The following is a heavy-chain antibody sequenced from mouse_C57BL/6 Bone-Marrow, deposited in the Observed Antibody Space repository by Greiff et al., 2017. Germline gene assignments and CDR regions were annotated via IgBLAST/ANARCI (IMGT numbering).Heavy chain of an antibody. Sequence: VHLVESGAELVRPGTSVKVSCKASGYAFTNYLIEWVKQRPGQGLEWIGVINPGSGGTNYNEKFKGKATLTADKSSSTAYMQLSSLTSEDSAVYFCARSSDYYAMDYWGQGTSVTVSS. CDR1: GYAFTNYL. CDR3: ARSSDYYAMDY. CDR2: INPGSGGT. V-gene: IGHV1-54*01. J-gene: IGHJ4*01.